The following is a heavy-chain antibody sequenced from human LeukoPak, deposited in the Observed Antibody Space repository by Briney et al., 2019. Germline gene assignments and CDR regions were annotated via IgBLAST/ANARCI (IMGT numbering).Heavy chain of an antibody. D-gene: IGHD1-26*01. J-gene: IGHJ4*02. V-gene: IGHV1-18*01. CDR3: ARYAIDGYSDV. Sequence: GASVKVSCKPSDYTFTPTGINWVRQAPGQGREWMGWISGYNAATDYAQKIRGRVTMTIDTSTSTAYLDLSNLRSDDTAVYYCARYAIDGYSDVWGQGTLVTVSS. CDR2: ISGYNAAT. CDR1: DYTFTPTG.